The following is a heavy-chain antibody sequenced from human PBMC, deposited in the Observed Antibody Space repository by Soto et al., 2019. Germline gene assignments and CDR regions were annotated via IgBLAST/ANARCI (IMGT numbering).Heavy chain of an antibody. Sequence: QVQVVQSGDEVKKPGASVKVSCKASGYTFTNYGFSWVLQAPGQGLEWMGWISGYNGNTKYAEKFQGRVTMTTDTSTSTAHMELRSLRSDDTAVYYCARDGQAPYYSSGMDVWGQGAAVPVSS. J-gene: IGHJ6*02. V-gene: IGHV1-18*01. CDR1: GYTFTNYG. CDR2: ISGYNGNT. CDR3: ARDGQAPYYSSGMDV.